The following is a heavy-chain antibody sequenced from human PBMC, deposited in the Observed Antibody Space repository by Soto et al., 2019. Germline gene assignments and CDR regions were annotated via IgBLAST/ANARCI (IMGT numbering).Heavy chain of an antibody. V-gene: IGHV3-23*01. CDR2: ISDSGGST. CDR3: AKGTYYYGAAPYYFDD. D-gene: IGHD3-10*01. J-gene: IGHJ4*02. Sequence: PGGSLRLSCAASGFTFSSYAMSWVRQAPGKGLEWVSGISDSGGSTYYADSVTSRFTISRDNSKNTLYLQMNSLRAEDTAVYYYAKGTYYYGAAPYYFDDWGQGTLVTVSS. CDR1: GFTFSSYA.